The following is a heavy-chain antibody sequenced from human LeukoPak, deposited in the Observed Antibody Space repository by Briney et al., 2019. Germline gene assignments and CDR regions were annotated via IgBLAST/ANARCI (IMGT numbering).Heavy chain of an antibody. J-gene: IGHJ4*02. CDR1: GFTFSSYA. D-gene: IGHD3-10*01. CDR3: AKDRGELLWFGSLDY. CDR2: ISGSGGST. Sequence: GGSLRLSCAASGFTFSSYAMSWVRQAPGKGLEWVSAISGSGGSTYYADSVKGRFTISRDNSKNTLYLQMYSLRAEDTAVYYCAKDRGELLWFGSLDYWGQGTLVTVSS. V-gene: IGHV3-23*01.